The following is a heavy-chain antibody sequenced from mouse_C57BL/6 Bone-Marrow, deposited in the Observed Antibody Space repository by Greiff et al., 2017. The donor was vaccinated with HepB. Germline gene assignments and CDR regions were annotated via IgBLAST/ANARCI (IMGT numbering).Heavy chain of an antibody. CDR1: GFTFSDYG. V-gene: IGHV5-17*01. Sequence: EVQLVESGGGLVKPGGSLKLSCAASGFTFSDYGMHWVRQAPEKGLEWVAYISSGSSTIYYADTVKGRFTISRDNAKNTLFLQMTSLRSEDTAMYYCARGYDYDRGYYAMDYWGQGTSVTVSS. CDR2: ISSGSSTI. D-gene: IGHD2-4*01. CDR3: ARGYDYDRGYYAMDY. J-gene: IGHJ4*01.